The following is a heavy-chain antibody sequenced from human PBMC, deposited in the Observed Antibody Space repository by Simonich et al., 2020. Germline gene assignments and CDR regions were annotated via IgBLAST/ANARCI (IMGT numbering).Heavy chain of an antibody. CDR2: INHSGRT. CDR1: GGSFSGYY. V-gene: IGHV4-34*01. D-gene: IGHD6-13*01. CDR3: ARGLRVAAAGTAFQH. J-gene: IGHJ1*01. Sequence: QVQLQQWGAGLLKPSETLSLTCAVYGGSFSGYYWSWIRQPPGKGLEWIWEINHSGRTNYNPSIKSRVTISVDTSKNQFSLKLSSVTAADTAVYYCARGLRVAAAGTAFQHWGQGTLVTVSS.